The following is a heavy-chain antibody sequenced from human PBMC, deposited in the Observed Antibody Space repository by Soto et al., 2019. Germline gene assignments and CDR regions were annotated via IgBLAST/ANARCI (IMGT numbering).Heavy chain of an antibody. J-gene: IGHJ6*03. CDR2: IYSGGST. CDR1: GFTVSSNY. D-gene: IGHD3-10*01. V-gene: IGHV3-66*01. CDR3: AREGDPLLTHYYYYYMDV. Sequence: EVQLVESGGGLVQPGGSLRLSCAASGFTVSSNYMSWVRQAPGKGLEWVSVIYSGGSTYYADSVKGRFTISRDNSKNTLYLQMNSLRAEDTAVYYCAREGDPLLTHYYYYYMDVWGKGTTVTVSS.